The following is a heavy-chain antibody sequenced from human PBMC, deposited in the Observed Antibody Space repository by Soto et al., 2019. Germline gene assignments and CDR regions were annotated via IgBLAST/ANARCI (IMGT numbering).Heavy chain of an antibody. CDR2: ISYDGSDR. Sequence: QVQLVESGGGVVQPGRSLRLSCAASGFIFSHYGMHWVSKAPGRGLEWVAVISYDGSDRFYAESVKGRFTIFKDSSKNTVYLEMNSLRVEDTAVYYCARKHDDYGAYVGDYWGQGTLVTVSS. V-gene: IGHV3-30*03. J-gene: IGHJ4*02. D-gene: IGHD4-17*01. CDR1: GFIFSHYG. CDR3: ARKHDDYGAYVGDY.